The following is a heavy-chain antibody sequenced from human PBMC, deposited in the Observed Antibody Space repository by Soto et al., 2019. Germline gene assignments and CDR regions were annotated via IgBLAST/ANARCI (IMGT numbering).Heavy chain of an antibody. CDR3: ARVIRISGGNWYDP. CDR1: GYTSTGYY. D-gene: IGHD1-26*01. V-gene: IGHV1-2*02. J-gene: IGHJ5*02. Sequence: GASVKVSCKASGYTSTGYYMHWVRQAPGQGLEWMGWINPNSGGTNYAQKFQGRVTMTRDTSISTAYMELSRLRSDDTAAYYCARVIRISGGNWYDPWGQGTLVTVSS. CDR2: INPNSGGT.